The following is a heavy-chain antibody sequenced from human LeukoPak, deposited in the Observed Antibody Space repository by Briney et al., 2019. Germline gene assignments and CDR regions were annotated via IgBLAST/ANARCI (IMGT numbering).Heavy chain of an antibody. CDR1: GGSISSSNYY. Sequence: SETLSLTCTVSGGSISSSNYYWGWICQPPGKGLEWIGTIYYSGSTYYNPSLKSRITISVDTSKNQFSLKMRSVTAADTAVYYCARPTSKLGSFDYWGQGTLVTVSS. D-gene: IGHD2/OR15-2a*01. J-gene: IGHJ4*02. V-gene: IGHV4-39*01. CDR3: ARPTSKLGSFDY. CDR2: IYYSGST.